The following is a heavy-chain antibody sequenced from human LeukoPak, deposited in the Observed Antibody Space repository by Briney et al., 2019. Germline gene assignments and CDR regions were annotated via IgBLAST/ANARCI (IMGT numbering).Heavy chain of an antibody. J-gene: IGHJ4*02. V-gene: IGHV3-30-3*01. Sequence: GGSLTLSCAASGFTFSSYAMHWVRQAPGKGLEWVAVISYDGSNKYYADSVKGRFTISRDNSKNTLYLQMNGQRAEDTAVYSCASHLVVSALDYWGQGTLVTVSS. CDR2: ISYDGSNK. CDR1: GFTFSSYA. CDR3: ASHLVVSALDY. D-gene: IGHD3-16*02.